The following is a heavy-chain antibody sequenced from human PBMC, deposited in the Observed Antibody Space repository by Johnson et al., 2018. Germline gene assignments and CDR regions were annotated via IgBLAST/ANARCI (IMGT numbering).Heavy chain of an antibody. J-gene: IGHJ4*02. D-gene: IGHD3-16*01. CDR2: INIDGSST. CDR1: GFTFSSYW. CDR3: ARDLWAAGLY. Sequence: EVQLLESGGGLVQPGESLRLSCAASGFTFSSYWMFWVRQAPGKGLVWVSRINIDGSSTNYADSVKGRFTISSGDARNTLYLQINSLRAEDTAVYYCARDLWAAGLYWGQGTLVTVSS. V-gene: IGHV3-74*01.